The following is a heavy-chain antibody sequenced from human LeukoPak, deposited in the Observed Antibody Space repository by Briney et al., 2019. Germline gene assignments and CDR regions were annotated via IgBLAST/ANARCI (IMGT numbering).Heavy chain of an antibody. CDR2: IYHSGST. CDR1: GGSISSSNW. Sequence: SGTLSLTCAVSGGSISSSNWWSWVRQPPGKGLEWIGEIYHSGSTNYNPSLKSRATISVDKSKNQFSLKLSSVTAADTAVYYCARGRKRYDSSGYYRYYYYYMDVWGKGTTVTVSS. J-gene: IGHJ6*03. CDR3: ARGRKRYDSSGYYRYYYYYMDV. V-gene: IGHV4-4*02. D-gene: IGHD3-22*01.